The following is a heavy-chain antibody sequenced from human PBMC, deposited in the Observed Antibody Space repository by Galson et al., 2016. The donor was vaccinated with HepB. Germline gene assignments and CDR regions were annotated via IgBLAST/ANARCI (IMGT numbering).Heavy chain of an antibody. Sequence: PALVKPTQTLTLTCTFSGFSLTASGVGVGWIRQPPGKALEWLAVICGYDDEEHYSPSLESRLTITRDTSKNQVVLTMTNMDPVDTATYYCAHRTSDSRSYSSRFDPWGQGTLVTVSS. CDR1: GFSLTASGVG. J-gene: IGHJ5*02. V-gene: IGHV2-5*01. CDR3: AHRTSDSRSYSSRFDP. D-gene: IGHD3-10*01. CDR2: ICGYDDEE.